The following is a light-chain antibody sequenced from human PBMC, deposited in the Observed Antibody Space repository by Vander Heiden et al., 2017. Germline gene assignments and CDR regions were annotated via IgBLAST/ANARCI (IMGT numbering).Light chain of an antibody. V-gene: IGKV1-9*01. Sequence: DAQLTQSPSFLSASVGDRATITCRASQGINNYLSWYQQKPGKAPKLLICGASTMQSGVPSRFSGSGSGTEFTLTISSLQPEDFATYYCQQLNSYPRTFGPGTKVDIK. CDR1: QGINNY. CDR3: QQLNSYPRT. J-gene: IGKJ3*01. CDR2: GAS.